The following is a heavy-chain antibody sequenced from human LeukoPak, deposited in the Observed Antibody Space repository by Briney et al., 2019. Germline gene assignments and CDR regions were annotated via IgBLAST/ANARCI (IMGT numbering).Heavy chain of an antibody. CDR2: ISGGGDIT. CDR1: GFNFANHA. CDR3: VREDTPATVNC. Sequence: GGSLRLSCAASGFNFANHAMSWVRQTPGKGLEWVSAISGGGDITYYADSVTGRFTISRDNSKDTLFLQMHSLRPGDTAVYYCVREDTPATVNCWGQGTLVTISS. J-gene: IGHJ4*02. V-gene: IGHV3-23*01. D-gene: IGHD2-15*01.